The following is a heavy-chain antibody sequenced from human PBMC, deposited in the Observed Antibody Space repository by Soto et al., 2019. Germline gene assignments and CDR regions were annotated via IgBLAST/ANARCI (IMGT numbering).Heavy chain of an antibody. D-gene: IGHD3-22*01. Sequence: GESLKISCAASGFTFSSYSMNWVRQAPGKGLEWVSYISSSSSTIYYADSVKGRFTISRDNAKNSLYLQMNSLRDEDTAVYYCARDNAAITMIVVANYYYGMDVWGQGTTVTVSS. CDR3: ARDNAAITMIVVANYYYGMDV. CDR1: GFTFSSYS. CDR2: ISSSSSTI. J-gene: IGHJ6*02. V-gene: IGHV3-48*02.